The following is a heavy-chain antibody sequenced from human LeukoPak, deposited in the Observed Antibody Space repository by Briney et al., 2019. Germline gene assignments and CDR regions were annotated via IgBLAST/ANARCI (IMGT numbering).Heavy chain of an antibody. Sequence: SVKVSCKASGGTFSSYAISWVRQAPGQGLEWMGGIIPIFGTANYAQKFQGRATITADESTSTAYMELSSLRSEDTAVYYCARCSGWYYYYYGMDVWGQGTTVTVSS. CDR2: IIPIFGTA. D-gene: IGHD6-19*01. V-gene: IGHV1-69*01. J-gene: IGHJ6*02. CDR1: GGTFSSYA. CDR3: ARCSGWYYYYYGMDV.